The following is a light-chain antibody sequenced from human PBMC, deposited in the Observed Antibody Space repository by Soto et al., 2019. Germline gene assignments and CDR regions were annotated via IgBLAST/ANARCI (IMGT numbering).Light chain of an antibody. CDR3: QSYDDTNVV. CDR2: EDN. J-gene: IGLJ2*01. CDR1: SGDIAANY. V-gene: IGLV6-57*04. Sequence: FMLTQPHSVSESPGKTVTISCTRSSGDIAANYVQWYQQRPGRAPTSLIFEDNQRPSGVPDRFSGSIDSSSNSASLTISGLETEDEADYYCQSYDDTNVVFGGGTKLTVL.